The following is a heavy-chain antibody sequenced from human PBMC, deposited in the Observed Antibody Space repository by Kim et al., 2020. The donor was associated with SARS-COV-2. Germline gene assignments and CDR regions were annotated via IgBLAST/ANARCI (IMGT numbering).Heavy chain of an antibody. Sequence: SGPTLVKPTQTLTLTCTFSGFSLSTSGVGVGWIRQPPGKALEWLALIYWDDDKRYSPSLKSRLTITKDTSKNQVVLTMTNMDPVDTATYYCAHRRAGWNGPYFDYWGQGTLVTVSS. CDR1: GFSLSTSGVG. D-gene: IGHD1-1*01. CDR3: AHRRAGWNGPYFDY. V-gene: IGHV2-5*02. J-gene: IGHJ4*02. CDR2: IYWDDDK.